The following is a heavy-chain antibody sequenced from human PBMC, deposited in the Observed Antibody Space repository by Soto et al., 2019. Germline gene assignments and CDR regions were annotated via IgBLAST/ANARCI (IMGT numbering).Heavy chain of an antibody. CDR3: ARDSRNYYDSSGYLNWFDP. V-gene: IGHV1-69*13. Sequence: ASVKVSCKASGGTFSSYATSWVRQAPGQGLEWMGGIIPIFGTANYAQKFQGRVTITADESTSTAYMELSSLRSEDTAVYYCARDSRNYYDSSGYLNWFDPWGQGTLVTVSS. J-gene: IGHJ5*02. D-gene: IGHD3-22*01. CDR2: IIPIFGTA. CDR1: GGTFSSYA.